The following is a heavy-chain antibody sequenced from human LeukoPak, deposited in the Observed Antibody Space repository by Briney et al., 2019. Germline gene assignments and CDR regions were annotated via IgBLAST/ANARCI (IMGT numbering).Heavy chain of an antibody. D-gene: IGHD6-6*01. Sequence: TASETLSLTCAVYGGSFSGYYWSWIRQSPGKGLEWIGEINHSGSTNYNPSLKSRVTISVDTSKNQFSLKLSSVTAADTAVYYCARGASPFDYWGQGTLVTVSS. CDR2: INHSGST. CDR3: ARGASPFDY. J-gene: IGHJ4*02. V-gene: IGHV4-34*01. CDR1: GGSFSGYY.